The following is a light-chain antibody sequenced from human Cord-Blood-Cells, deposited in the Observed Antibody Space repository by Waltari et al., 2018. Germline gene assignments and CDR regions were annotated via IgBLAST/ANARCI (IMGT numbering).Light chain of an antibody. CDR3: SSYTSSSTLGV. CDR2: DVS. Sequence: QSALTQPASVSGSPGQSITISCTGTSSDVGGYNYVSWYQQHPGKAPKLMIYDVSNQPSGVSNRYSGSKSSNTASLTISGLQAEDEADYYCSSYTSSSTLGVFGTGTKVTVL. CDR1: SSDVGGYNY. V-gene: IGLV2-14*01. J-gene: IGLJ1*01.